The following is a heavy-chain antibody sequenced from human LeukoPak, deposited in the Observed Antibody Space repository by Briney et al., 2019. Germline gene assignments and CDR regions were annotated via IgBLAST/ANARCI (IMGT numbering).Heavy chain of an antibody. CDR1: GYTFTIYG. D-gene: IGHD5-18*01. V-gene: IGHV1-8*03. J-gene: IGHJ6*03. CDR2: MNPNSGNT. CDR3: ARGVYSYGVGYYYYYYMDV. Sequence: GASVKVSCKAAGYTFTIYGINWVRQATGQGLGWMGGMNPNSGNTGYEQKFQGRVSITRNTAISTAYMELSSLRSEDTAVYYCARGVYSYGVGYYYYYYMDVWGQGTTVTVSS.